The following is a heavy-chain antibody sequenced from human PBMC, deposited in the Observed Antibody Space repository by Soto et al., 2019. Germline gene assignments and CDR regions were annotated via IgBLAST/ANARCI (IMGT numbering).Heavy chain of an antibody. Sequence: EVELLESGGGSVQPGGSLRLXCAASXXXFSSYAMSWVRQAPGKGLEWVAAINDNGGSTYYADSVKGRFTISRDNSENTLHLQMDSLRAEDTAVYYCAKDLPVWSIVYYFDHWGQGNLVTVSS. CDR2: INDNGGST. V-gene: IGHV3-23*01. J-gene: IGHJ4*02. CDR1: XXXFSSYA. D-gene: IGHD3-10*01. CDR3: AKDLPVWSIVYYFDH.